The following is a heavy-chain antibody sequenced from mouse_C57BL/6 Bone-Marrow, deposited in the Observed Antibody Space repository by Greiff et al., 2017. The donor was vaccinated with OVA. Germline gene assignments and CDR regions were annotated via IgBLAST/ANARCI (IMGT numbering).Heavy chain of an antibody. CDR3: ARRLRWYFDV. V-gene: IGHV1-20*01. D-gene: IGHD1-1*01. CDR1: GYSFTGYF. Sequence: EVKLMESGPELVKPGDSVKISCKASGYSFTGYFMNWVMQSHGKSLEWIGRINPYNGDTFYNQKFKGKATLTVDKSSSTAHMELRSLTSEDSAVYYCARRLRWYFDVWGTGTTVTVSS. J-gene: IGHJ1*03. CDR2: INPYNGDT.